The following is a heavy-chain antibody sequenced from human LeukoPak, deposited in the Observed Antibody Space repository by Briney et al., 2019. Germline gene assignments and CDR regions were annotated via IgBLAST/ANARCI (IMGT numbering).Heavy chain of an antibody. D-gene: IGHD3-22*01. J-gene: IGHJ4*02. CDR3: ARDSMYYYDSSGYYYSPPGGPNVDY. V-gene: IGHV3-30-3*01. CDR1: GFTFSSYA. CDR2: ISYDGSNK. Sequence: GGSLRLSCAASGFTFSSYAMHWVRQAPGKGLEWVAVISYDGSNKYYADSVKGRFTISRDNSKNTLYLQMNSLRAEDTAVYYCARDSMYYYDSSGYYYSPPGGPNVDYWGQGTLVTVSS.